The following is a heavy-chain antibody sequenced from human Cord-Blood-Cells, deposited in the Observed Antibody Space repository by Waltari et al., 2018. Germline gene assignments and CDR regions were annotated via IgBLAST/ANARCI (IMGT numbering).Heavy chain of an antibody. J-gene: IGHJ4*02. CDR2: IYYSGST. CDR3: ARHKYNGPDVLRFLEWLFDY. D-gene: IGHD3-3*01. V-gene: IGHV4-39*01. Sequence: QLQLQESGPGLVKPSEPLSLTCTVSGGHISSSSYSWGWCRQPPGKGLEWIGSIYYSGSTYYNPSLKSRVTISVDTSKNQFSLKLSSVTAADTAVYYCARHKYNGPDVLRFLEWLFDYWGQGTLVTVSS. CDR1: GGHISSSSYS.